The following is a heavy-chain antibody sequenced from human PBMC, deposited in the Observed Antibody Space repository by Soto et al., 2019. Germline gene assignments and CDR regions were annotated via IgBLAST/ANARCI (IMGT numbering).Heavy chain of an antibody. CDR1: GYTFTSYA. J-gene: IGHJ2*01. V-gene: IGHV1-3*01. Sequence: QVQLVQSGAEVKKPGASVKVSCKASGYTFTSYAMHWVRQAPGQRLEWMGWINAGNGNTKYSQKFQGRVTITRDTSASTAYMELSSLRSEDTAVYYCARDRGYNWNDVTWYFDLWGRGTLVTVSS. CDR3: ARDRGYNWNDVTWYFDL. CDR2: INAGNGNT. D-gene: IGHD1-20*01.